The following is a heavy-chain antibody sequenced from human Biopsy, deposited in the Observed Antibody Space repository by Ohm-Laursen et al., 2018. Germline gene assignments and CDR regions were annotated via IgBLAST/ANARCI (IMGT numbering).Heavy chain of an antibody. CDR1: GGSVSSGSYY. J-gene: IGHJ3*01. D-gene: IGHD3-22*01. CDR3: ARHFYDNFGPTPFDAFDL. Sequence: SETLSLTWTVSGGSVSSGSYYWSWIRQPPGKGLEWIGYIYYSGSTNYNPSLKSRVTISVDTSMNQFSLKLKSVTAADTALYFCARHFYDNFGPTPFDAFDLWDQGTLVTVSA. CDR2: IYYSGST. V-gene: IGHV4-61*01.